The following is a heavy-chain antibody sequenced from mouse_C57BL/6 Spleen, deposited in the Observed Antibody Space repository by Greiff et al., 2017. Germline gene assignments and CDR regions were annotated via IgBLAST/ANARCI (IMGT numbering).Heavy chain of an antibody. V-gene: IGHV1-69*01. J-gene: IGHJ2*01. CDR2: IDPSDSYT. CDR1: GYTFTSYW. D-gene: IGHD2-3*01. Sequence: QVQLQQSGAELVMPGASVKLSCKASGYTFTSYWMHWVKQRPGQGLEWIGEIDPSDSYTNYTQKFKGKSTLTVDKSSSTAYMQLSSLTSEDSAVYYCARGDGYDYWGQGTTLTVSS. CDR3: ARGDGYDY.